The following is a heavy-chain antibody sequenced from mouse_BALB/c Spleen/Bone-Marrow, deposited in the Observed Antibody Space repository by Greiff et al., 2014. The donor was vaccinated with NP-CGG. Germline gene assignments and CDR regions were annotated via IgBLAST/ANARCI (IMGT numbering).Heavy chain of an antibody. CDR1: GYSFTGYN. CDR2: IDPYNGGT. CDR3: ARGAYAMDY. Sequence: EVQLQQSGPELEKPGASVKISCKASGYSFTGYNMNWVKQSHGKSLEWIGNIDPYNGGTSYNEKFKGKATLTVDKSSSTAYMQLKSLTSEDSAVYYCARGAYAMDYWGQGTSVTVSS. J-gene: IGHJ4*01. V-gene: IGHV1S135*01.